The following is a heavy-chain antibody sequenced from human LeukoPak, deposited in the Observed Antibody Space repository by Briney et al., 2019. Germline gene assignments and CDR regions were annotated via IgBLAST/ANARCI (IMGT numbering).Heavy chain of an antibody. V-gene: IGHV4-59*01. Sequence: SETLSLTCTVSGGSISSYYWSWIRQPPGKGLEWIGDIYYSGSTNYNPSLRSRVTTSVDTSKNQFSLKLSSVTAADTAVYYCASEWGGTVYFDYWGQGTLVTVSS. CDR3: ASEWGGTVYFDY. CDR2: IYYSGST. J-gene: IGHJ4*02. D-gene: IGHD1-14*01. CDR1: GGSISSYY.